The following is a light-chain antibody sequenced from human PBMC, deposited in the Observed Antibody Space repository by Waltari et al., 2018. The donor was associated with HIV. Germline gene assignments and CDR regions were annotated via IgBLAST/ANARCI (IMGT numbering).Light chain of an antibody. CDR3: AAWDANLNGRL. V-gene: IGLV1-44*01. CDR1: ISNIGGNT. CDR2: SNN. Sequence: QSVLTQSPSASGTPGQRVTISCSGSISNIGGNTVSWYQHLPGTAPHLLIYSNNQLPSGVPDRFSVSKSGTSASLAISGLQSEDEADYYCAAWDANLNGRLFGGGTKLTVL. J-gene: IGLJ2*01.